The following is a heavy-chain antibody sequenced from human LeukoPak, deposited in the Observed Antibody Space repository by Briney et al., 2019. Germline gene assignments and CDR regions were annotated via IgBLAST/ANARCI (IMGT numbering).Heavy chain of an antibody. CDR3: AGLSSSDWYGDY. V-gene: IGHV3-48*02. J-gene: IGHJ4*02. CDR2: ISSSSSNM. D-gene: IGHD6-19*01. CDR1: GFTFSSYS. Sequence: PGGSLRLSCAASGFTFSSYSMNWVRQAPGKGLEWLSYISSSSSNMYYADSVKGRFTISRDNTENSLYLQMSSLGDDDTAVYYCAGLSSSDWYGDYWGQGTLVTVSS.